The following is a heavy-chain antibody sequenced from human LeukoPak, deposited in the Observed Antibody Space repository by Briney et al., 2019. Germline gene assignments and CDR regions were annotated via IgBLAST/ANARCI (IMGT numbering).Heavy chain of an antibody. CDR1: GFTVSSNY. Sequence: GGSLRLSCAASGFTVSSNYMSWVRQAPGKGLEWVSVIYSGGSTYYADSVKGRFTISRDNSKNTLYLQMNSLRAEDTAVYYCARNSLAVAAFDIWGQGTMVTASS. V-gene: IGHV3-53*01. J-gene: IGHJ3*02. CDR2: IYSGGST. D-gene: IGHD6-19*01. CDR3: ARNSLAVAAFDI.